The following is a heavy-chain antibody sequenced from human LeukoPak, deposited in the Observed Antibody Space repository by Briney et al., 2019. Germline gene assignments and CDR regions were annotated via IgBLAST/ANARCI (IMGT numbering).Heavy chain of an antibody. V-gene: IGHV4-30-4*01. CDR2: IYYSGST. J-gene: IGHJ4*02. D-gene: IGHD4-17*01. Sequence: SQTLSLTCTVSGGSISSGDYYWSWIRQPPGKGLEWIGYIYYSGSTYYNPSLKSRVTISVDTSKNQFSLKLSSVTAADTAVYYCATDGLALDYGDYVIGYWGQGTLVTVSS. CDR1: GGSISSGDYY. CDR3: ATDGLALDYGDYVIGY.